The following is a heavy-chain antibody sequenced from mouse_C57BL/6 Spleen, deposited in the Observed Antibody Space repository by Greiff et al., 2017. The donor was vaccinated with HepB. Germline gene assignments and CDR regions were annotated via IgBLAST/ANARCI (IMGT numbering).Heavy chain of an antibody. Sequence: QVQLQQPGAELVMPGASVKLSCKASGYTFTSYWMHWVKQRPGQGLEWIGEIDPSDSYTNYNQKFKGKSTLTVDKSSSTAYMQLSSLTSEDSAVYYCARLGTKAVYFDYWGQGTTLTVSS. CDR3: ARLGTKAVYFDY. CDR2: IDPSDSYT. D-gene: IGHD1-1*01. J-gene: IGHJ2*01. CDR1: GYTFTSYW. V-gene: IGHV1-69*01.